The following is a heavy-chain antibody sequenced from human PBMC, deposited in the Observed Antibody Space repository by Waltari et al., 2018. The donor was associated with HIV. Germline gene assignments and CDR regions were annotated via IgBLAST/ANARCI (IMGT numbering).Heavy chain of an antibody. D-gene: IGHD1-26*01. V-gene: IGHV3-15*01. CDR2: IKSRADGGTR. CDR3: STFEMGSSRDF. CDR1: GITLKNAW. Sequence: EVQLVESGGDLVKPGGSLRLACAVSGITLKNAWLSWVSQAPGKGLQWLGHIKSRADGGTRDYAASVSGRFIISTDDLNNTLFLQMNKLKVEDTALYYCSTFEMGSSRDFWGQGTLVTVSS. J-gene: IGHJ4*02.